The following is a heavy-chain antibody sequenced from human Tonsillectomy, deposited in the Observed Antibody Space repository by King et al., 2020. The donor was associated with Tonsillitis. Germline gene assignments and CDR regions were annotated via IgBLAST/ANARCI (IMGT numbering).Heavy chain of an antibody. CDR1: GFSLSTSGVG. Sequence: TLKESGPTLVKPTQTLTLTCTFSGFSLSTSGVGVGWIRQPPGKALEWLALIYWDDVKRYSPSLKSRLTITKDTSKNQVVLTMTNMDPVDTATFYCAHRKDFYDSSGYFDYWGQGTLVTVSS. J-gene: IGHJ4*02. CDR3: AHRKDFYDSSGYFDY. CDR2: IYWDDVK. V-gene: IGHV2-5*02. D-gene: IGHD3-22*01.